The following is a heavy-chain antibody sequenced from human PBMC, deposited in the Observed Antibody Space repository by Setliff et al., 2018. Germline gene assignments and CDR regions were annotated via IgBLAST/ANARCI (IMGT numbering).Heavy chain of an antibody. CDR2: IKKDGSIK. J-gene: IGHJ6*02. V-gene: IGHV3-7*01. CDR3: SRDLPYSYGMDV. Sequence: PGGSLRLSCAASGFTFSGYYMQWVRQAPGKGLEWVANIKKDGSIKYYLDSVRGRFTISRDNAENSLTLQMNSLRVEDTAVYYCSRDLPYSYGMDVWGQGTTVTVSS. CDR1: GFTFSGYY.